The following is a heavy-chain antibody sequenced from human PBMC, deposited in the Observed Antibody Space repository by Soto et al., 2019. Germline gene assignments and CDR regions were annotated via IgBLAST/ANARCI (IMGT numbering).Heavy chain of an antibody. J-gene: IGHJ4*02. CDR2: ISGTGGST. CDR1: GFTFNIYA. D-gene: IGHD3-9*01. V-gene: IGHV3-23*01. CDR3: AKDWENYDILTGYFDY. Sequence: GSLRLSCAASGFTFNIYAMNWVRQAPGKGLEWVATISGTGGSTYYADSVKGRFTISRDNSKNTLYLQMNSLRAEDTAVYYCAKDWENYDILTGYFDYWGQGTLVTVSS.